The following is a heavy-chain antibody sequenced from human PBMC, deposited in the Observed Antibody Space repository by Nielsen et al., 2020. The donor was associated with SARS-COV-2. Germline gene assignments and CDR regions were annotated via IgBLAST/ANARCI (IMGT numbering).Heavy chain of an antibody. J-gene: IGHJ6*02. Sequence: GESLKISCAASGFTFSNYSMNWVRQAPGKGLEWVSSISSSSSYIYYADSVKGRFTISRDNAKNSLYLQMNSLRAEDTAVYYCARSLEDTAMVTGYYYYGMDVWGQGTTVTVSS. CDR3: ARSLEDTAMVTGYYYYGMDV. CDR1: GFTFSNYS. CDR2: ISSSSSYI. V-gene: IGHV3-21*01. D-gene: IGHD5-18*01.